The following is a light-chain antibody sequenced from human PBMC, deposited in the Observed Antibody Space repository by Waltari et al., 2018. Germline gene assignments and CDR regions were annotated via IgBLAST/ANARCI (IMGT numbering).Light chain of an antibody. Sequence: DVVLNQSPDSLAVPLVERAPVTCRSIQSLLYYSTDKNYLAWYQKRQGQPPKLLISWASTRESGVPYRFSGSGSGTDFTLTINNLQPEDVAVYYCQQYYRSRSFGQGTKVEIK. CDR3: QQYYRSRS. CDR2: WAS. V-gene: IGKV4-1*01. J-gene: IGKJ1*01. CDR1: QSLLYYSTDKNY.